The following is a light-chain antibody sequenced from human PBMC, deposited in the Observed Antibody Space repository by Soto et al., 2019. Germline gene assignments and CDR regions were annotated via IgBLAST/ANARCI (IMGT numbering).Light chain of an antibody. V-gene: IGKV3-20*01. CDR1: QSLSSNY. CDR3: HQCDSSPWT. CDR2: GAS. J-gene: IGKJ1*01. Sequence: EIVLTQSPGTLSLSPGERATLSCRASQSLSSNYLAWYQQKPGQAPRLLIYGASSRATGIPDRFSGSGSGTDFTLTISRLGPEDFAVFYCHQCDSSPWTFGQGTKVDIK.